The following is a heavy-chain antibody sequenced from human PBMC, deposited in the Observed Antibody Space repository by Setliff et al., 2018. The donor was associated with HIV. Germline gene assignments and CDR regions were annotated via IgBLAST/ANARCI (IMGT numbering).Heavy chain of an antibody. V-gene: IGHV3-43D*04. Sequence: GGSLRLSCAASGFTFDDYAMHWVRQAPGKGLEWVSLISWDGGGTYYADSVKGRFIISRDNAKNTLYLQMNSLRAEDTAVYYCASGSGCYDYWGQGNMVTVSS. CDR1: GFTFDDYA. CDR3: ASGSGCYDY. J-gene: IGHJ4*02. CDR2: ISWDGGGT. D-gene: IGHD1-26*01.